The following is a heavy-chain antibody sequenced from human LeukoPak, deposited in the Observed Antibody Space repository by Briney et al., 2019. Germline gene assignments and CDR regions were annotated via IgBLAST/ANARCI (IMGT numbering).Heavy chain of an antibody. CDR1: GYTLTRYY. D-gene: IGHD6-19*01. V-gene: IGHV1-46*01. Sequence: GASVKVSCKASGYTLTRYYMHWVRQAPGQGLEWMGIIDTNDGTRSYAQKFQGGVTMTRDTSTSTVYMELSSLRSEDTALYYCARDIAVTGTGYYYGMDVWGQGTTVTVSS. J-gene: IGHJ6*02. CDR3: ARDIAVTGTGYYYGMDV. CDR2: IDTNDGTR.